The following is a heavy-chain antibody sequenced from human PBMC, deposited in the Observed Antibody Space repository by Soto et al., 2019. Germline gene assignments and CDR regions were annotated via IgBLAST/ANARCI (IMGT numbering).Heavy chain of an antibody. Sequence: EVQLVESGGGLVQPGQSLRVSCAASGFSFSSYSMNWVRQAPGKGLEWISYISSSKTYIWYADSVKGRFTISRDNAKNSLSVKMNSLRDEDTAVYYGVRDRGWAFDIWGLGKMVTVSS. CDR1: GFSFSSYS. J-gene: IGHJ3*02. CDR2: ISSSKTYI. D-gene: IGHD6-19*01. V-gene: IGHV3-48*02. CDR3: VRDRGWAFDI.